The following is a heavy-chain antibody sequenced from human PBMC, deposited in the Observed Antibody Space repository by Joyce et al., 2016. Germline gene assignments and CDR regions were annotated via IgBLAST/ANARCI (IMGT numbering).Heavy chain of an antibody. CDR3: ARGGTSSDHYFFYTLDV. CDR1: GGDFSNYT. V-gene: IGHV1-69*12. D-gene: IGHD1-14*01. J-gene: IGHJ6*02. Sequence: QVLLVQSGAAVKRPGSSLRVSCKSSGGDFSNYTVNWVRQAPGQRLEWMVGSIPFFGAAKYAEDFQGRVTLTADQSTRTAYLELSSLTSADTAVYYCARGGTSSDHYFFYTLDVWGPGTTVIVSS. CDR2: SIPFFGAA.